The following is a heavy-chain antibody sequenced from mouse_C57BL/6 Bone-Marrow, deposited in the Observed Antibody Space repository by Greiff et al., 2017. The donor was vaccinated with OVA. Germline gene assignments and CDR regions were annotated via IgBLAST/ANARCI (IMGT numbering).Heavy chain of an antibody. Sequence: EVQGVESGGDLVKPGGSLKLSCAASGFTFSSYGMSWVRQTPDKRLEWVATISSGGSYTYYPDSVKGRFTISRDKAKNTLYLQMSSLKSEDTAMYYCARQLRRRRFAYWGQGTLVTVSA. D-gene: IGHD3-2*02. V-gene: IGHV5-6*01. J-gene: IGHJ3*01. CDR3: ARQLRRRRFAY. CDR2: ISSGGSYT. CDR1: GFTFSSYG.